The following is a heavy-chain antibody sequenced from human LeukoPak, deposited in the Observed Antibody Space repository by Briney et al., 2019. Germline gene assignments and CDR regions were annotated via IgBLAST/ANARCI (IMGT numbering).Heavy chain of an antibody. CDR1: GYSISSGYY. Sequence: PSETLSLTCAVSGYSISSGYYWGWIRQPPGKGLEWIGSIYHSGSTYYNPSLKSRVTISVDTSKNQFSLKLSSVTAADTAVYYCASFGYYDILTGYYILGTFDHWGQGTLVTVSS. CDR3: ASFGYYDILTGYYILGTFDH. D-gene: IGHD3-9*01. CDR2: IYHSGST. J-gene: IGHJ4*02. V-gene: IGHV4-38-2*01.